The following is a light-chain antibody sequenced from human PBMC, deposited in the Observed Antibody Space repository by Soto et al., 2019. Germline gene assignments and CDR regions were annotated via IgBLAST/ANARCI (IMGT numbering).Light chain of an antibody. CDR1: SSDVGGYNY. CDR3: CSYAGTSTFVV. Sequence: QSALTQPSSVSGSPGQSVTISCTGTSSDVGGYNYVSWYQQHPGKAPKLMIYDVTKRPSGVPDRFSGSKSGNTASLTISGLQAEDEADYFRCSYAGTSTFVVFGGETQLTV. V-gene: IGLV2-11*01. CDR2: DVT. J-gene: IGLJ2*01.